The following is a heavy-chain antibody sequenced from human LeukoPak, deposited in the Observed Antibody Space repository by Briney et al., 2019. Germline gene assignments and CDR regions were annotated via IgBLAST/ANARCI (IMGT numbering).Heavy chain of an antibody. J-gene: IGHJ4*02. V-gene: IGHV4-59*01. CDR2: IYYSGST. CDR3: ATMVRGTHMYYFDY. CDR1: GVSISGYY. D-gene: IGHD3-10*01. Sequence: PSETLSLTCTVAGVSISGYYWSWIRQPPGKGLEWIGYIYYSGSTHYNPSLKSRVTISVDTSKKQFSLKLGSVTAADTAVYYCATMVRGTHMYYFDYWGQGTLVTVSS.